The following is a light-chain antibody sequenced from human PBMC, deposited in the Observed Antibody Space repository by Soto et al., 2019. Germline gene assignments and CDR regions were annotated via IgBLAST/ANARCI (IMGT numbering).Light chain of an antibody. CDR2: DTS. Sequence: EIVLTQSPATLSLSPGERATLSCRASQSVSDFLAWYQQKPGQAPRLLIYDTSNRATGIPARFSGSGSGTDFTLTINTLEPEDFAVYYCQQRYNRPPTFVQGTKLEIK. CDR1: QSVSDF. V-gene: IGKV3-11*01. J-gene: IGKJ2*01. CDR3: QQRYNRPPT.